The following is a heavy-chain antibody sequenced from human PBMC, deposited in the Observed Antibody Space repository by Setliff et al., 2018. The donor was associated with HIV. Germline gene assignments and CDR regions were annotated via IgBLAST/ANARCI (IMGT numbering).Heavy chain of an antibody. V-gene: IGHV1-69*02. J-gene: IGHJ6*03. CDR3: VRGVQSPPHYSYYYMDV. CDR2: IIPILGVA. Sequence: ASVKVSCKSSRSTSNSHTINWVRQAPGQGLDWMGRIIPILGVANYAQRFQGKVTITADKSTSTAYMELTSLRFDDTAMYYCVRGVQSPPHYSYYYMDVWGEGTMVTVSS. D-gene: IGHD3-3*01. CDR1: RSTSNSHT.